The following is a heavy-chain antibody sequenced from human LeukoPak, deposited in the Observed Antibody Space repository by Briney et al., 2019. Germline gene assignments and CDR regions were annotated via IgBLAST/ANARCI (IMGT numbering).Heavy chain of an antibody. J-gene: IGHJ5*02. CDR2: IYYSGST. CDR3: ARHLGVYGGYGTPKNNWFDP. CDR1: GGSISSSSYY. Sequence: KPSETLSLTCTVSGGSISSSSYYWGWIRQPPGKGLEWIGSIYYSGSTYYNPSLKSRVTISVDMSKNQFSLKLSSVTAADTAVYYCARHLGVYGGYGTPKNNWFDPWGQGTLVTVSS. V-gene: IGHV4-39*01. D-gene: IGHD5-12*01.